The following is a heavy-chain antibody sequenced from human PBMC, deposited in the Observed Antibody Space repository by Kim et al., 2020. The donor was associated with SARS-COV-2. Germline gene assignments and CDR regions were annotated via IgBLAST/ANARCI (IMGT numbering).Heavy chain of an antibody. CDR3: ARGWRYSSSWYDYYYYGMDV. CDR1: GGSISSGSYY. V-gene: IGHV4-61*02. D-gene: IGHD6-13*01. J-gene: IGHJ6*02. Sequence: SETLSLTCTVSGGSISSGSYYWSWIRQPAGKGLEWIGRIYTSGSTNYNPSLKSRVTISVDTSKNQFSLKLSSVTAADTAVYYCARGWRYSSSWYDYYYYGMDVWGQGTTVTVSS. CDR2: IYTSGST.